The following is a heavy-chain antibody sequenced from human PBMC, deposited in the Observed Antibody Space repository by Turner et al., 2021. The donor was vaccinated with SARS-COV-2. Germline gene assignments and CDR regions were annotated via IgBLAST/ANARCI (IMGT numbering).Heavy chain of an antibody. J-gene: IGHJ5*02. V-gene: IGHV3-7*01. Sequence: EVQLVESGGGLVQPGGSLRLSCAASGFTFSSYWMGWVRQAPGKGLEWVANKKQDGSEKYYVDSVKGRFTISRDNAKNSLYLKMNSLRAEDTAVYYCARDSSSWNSNWFDPWGQGTLVTVSS. CDR2: KKQDGSEK. D-gene: IGHD6-13*01. CDR1: GFTFSSYW. CDR3: ARDSSSWNSNWFDP.